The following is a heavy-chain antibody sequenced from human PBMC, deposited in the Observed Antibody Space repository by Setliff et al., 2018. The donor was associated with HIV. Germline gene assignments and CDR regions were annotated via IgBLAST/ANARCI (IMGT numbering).Heavy chain of an antibody. CDR3: ARGHSHGYGYSGSYGPFDI. V-gene: IGHV1-69*05. D-gene: IGHD1-26*01. Sequence: SVKVSCKASGYTFTSYYIHWVRQAPGQGLEWMGGIIPMFGTLNFAQKFQGRVTITTDESTSTAYMELNSLRSEDTAVYYCARGHSHGYGYSGSYGPFDIWGQGTMVTVSS. CDR1: GYTFTSYY. J-gene: IGHJ3*02. CDR2: IIPMFGTL.